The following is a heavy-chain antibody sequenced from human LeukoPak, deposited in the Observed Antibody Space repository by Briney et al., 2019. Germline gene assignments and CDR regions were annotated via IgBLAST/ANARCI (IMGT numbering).Heavy chain of an antibody. CDR2: ISYDGSNK. D-gene: IGHD3-22*01. Sequence: GGSLRLSCAASGFTFSSYAMHWVRQAPGKGLEWVAVISYDGSNKYYADSVKGRFTISRDNSKNTLYLQMNSLRAEDTAVYYCARDRDYYDSSGYYYFSDYWGQGTLVTVSS. J-gene: IGHJ4*02. V-gene: IGHV3-30-3*01. CDR1: GFTFSSYA. CDR3: ARDRDYYDSSGYYYFSDY.